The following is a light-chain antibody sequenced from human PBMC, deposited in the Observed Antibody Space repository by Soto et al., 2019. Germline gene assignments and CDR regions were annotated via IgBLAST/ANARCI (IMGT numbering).Light chain of an antibody. V-gene: IGLV7-46*01. CDR3: LLSYSGALYV. Sequence: AVVTQEPSLTVSPGGTVTLTCGSSTGAVTSGHSPYWFQQKPGQAPRTLIFDTSKKHSWTPARFSGSLLGGKAALTLSGAQPEDEAEYYCLLSYSGALYVFGTGTKLTVL. CDR2: DTS. CDR1: TGAVTSGHS. J-gene: IGLJ1*01.